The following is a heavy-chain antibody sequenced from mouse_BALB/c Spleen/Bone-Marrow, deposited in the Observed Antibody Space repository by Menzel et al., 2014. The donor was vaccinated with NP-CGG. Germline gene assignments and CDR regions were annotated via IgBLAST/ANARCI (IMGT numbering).Heavy chain of an antibody. CDR3: ARSTTATYFDV. CDR2: IHPNSGNT. D-gene: IGHD1-2*01. CDR1: GYTFTSSW. J-gene: IGHJ1*01. V-gene: IGHV1S130*01. Sequence: VQLQQSGSVLVRPGASVKLSCKASGYTFTSSWMHWAKQGPGQGFEGIGGIHPNSGNTNYNEKFKGKATLTVDTSSSTAYVDLSSLTSEDSAVYYCARSTTATYFDVWGAGTTVTVSS.